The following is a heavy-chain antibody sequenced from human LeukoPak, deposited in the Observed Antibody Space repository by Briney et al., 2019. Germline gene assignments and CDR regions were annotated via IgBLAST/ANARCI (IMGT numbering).Heavy chain of an antibody. CDR3: ASCYDFWSGYYRDANAFDI. J-gene: IGHJ3*02. D-gene: IGHD3-3*01. Sequence: GGSLRLSCAASGFTFSSYSMNWVRQAPGKGLEWVSYISSSSSTIYYADSVKGRFTISRDNAKNSLYLQMNSLRAEDTAVYYCASCYDFWSGYYRDANAFDIWGQGTMVTVSS. CDR1: GFTFSSYS. CDR2: ISSSSSTI. V-gene: IGHV3-48*01.